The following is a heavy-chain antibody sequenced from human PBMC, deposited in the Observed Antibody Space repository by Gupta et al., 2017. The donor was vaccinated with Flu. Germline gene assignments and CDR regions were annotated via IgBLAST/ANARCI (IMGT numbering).Heavy chain of an antibody. D-gene: IGHD5-24*01. V-gene: IGHV3-30*18. CDR3: AKDWKWNYNNYGMNV. J-gene: IGHJ6*02. CDR2: ISHDGSDK. CDR1: GFSCRNHG. Sequence: EQVVASGGDVGQHGRSLRLSCASSGFSCRNHGTHWVRQAPGKGLEWVAVISHDGSDKNYADSVKGRFTISRDNSKNTLYLQTNSLRIEDTAVYYCAKDWKWNYNNYGMNVWGQGTTVTVSS.